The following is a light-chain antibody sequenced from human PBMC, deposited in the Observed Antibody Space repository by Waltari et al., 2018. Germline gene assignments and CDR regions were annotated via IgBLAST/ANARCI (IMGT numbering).Light chain of an antibody. CDR3: AVWDDSLSGRV. V-gene: IGLV1-47*01. J-gene: IGLJ3*02. CDR2: RNN. CDR1: RSNIGTNY. Sequence: QSVLTQPPSASGTPGQRVTISCSGSRSNIGTNYVYWYQQPPGTPPKLLIYRNNQRPSGVPDRFSGSKSGTSASLAISGLRSEDEADYYCAVWDDSLSGRVFGGGTKVTVL.